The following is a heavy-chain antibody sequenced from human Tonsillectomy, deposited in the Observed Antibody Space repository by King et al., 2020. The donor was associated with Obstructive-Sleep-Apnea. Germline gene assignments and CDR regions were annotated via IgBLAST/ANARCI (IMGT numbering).Heavy chain of an antibody. Sequence: VQLVESGGGLVKPGGSLRLSCAASGFTFSTYSMNWVRQAPGKGLEWVSSISSGSSYIYYADSVKGRFTISRDNAKNSLYLQMNSLRAEDTAVYYCARSYWSTSGWTLDYGGQGTLVTVSS. V-gene: IGHV3-21*01. D-gene: IGHD6-19*01. CDR2: ISSGSSYI. CDR3: ARSYWSTSGWTLDY. CDR1: GFTFSTYS. J-gene: IGHJ4*02.